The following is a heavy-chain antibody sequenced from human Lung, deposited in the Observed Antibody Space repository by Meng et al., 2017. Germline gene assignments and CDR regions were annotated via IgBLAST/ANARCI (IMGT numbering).Heavy chain of an antibody. D-gene: IGHD6-19*01. CDR1: GFSVSSNY. J-gene: IGHJ2*01. CDR3: ARDRVAEADGRYFDL. Sequence: VGSGGGLVQSGGSLRLPCAVSGFSVSSNYMTWVRQAPGKGLEWISIIYSGGTIYYADTVRGRFTISRHTSKNTLYLQMNNLGEEDTAMYYCARDRVAEADGRYFDLWGRGTLVTVSS. V-gene: IGHV3-53*04. CDR2: IYSGGTI.